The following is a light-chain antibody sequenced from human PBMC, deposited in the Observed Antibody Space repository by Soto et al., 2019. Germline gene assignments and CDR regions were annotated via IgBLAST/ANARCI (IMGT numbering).Light chain of an antibody. V-gene: IGLV2-23*02. J-gene: IGLJ1*01. Sequence: QSVLTQPASVSGSPGQSITISCTGTSSDIGSYNLVSWYQQQPGKAPKIMIYEATKRPSGVSDRFSGSKSANTASLTISGLQAEDEADYYCCSYAGRSTLYVFGTGTKATVL. CDR2: EAT. CDR3: CSYAGRSTLYV. CDR1: SSDIGSYNL.